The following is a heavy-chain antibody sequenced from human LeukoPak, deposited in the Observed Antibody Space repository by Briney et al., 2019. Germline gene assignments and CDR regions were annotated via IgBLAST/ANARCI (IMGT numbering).Heavy chain of an antibody. Sequence: GGSLRLSCAASGFTFSSYAMHWVRQAPGKGLEWVAVISYDGSNKYYADSVKGRFTISRDNSKNTLYLQMNSLRAEDTAVYYCARGGLGNFDWGQGTLVTVSS. V-gene: IGHV3-30*04. CDR3: ARGGLGNFD. CDR2: ISYDGSNK. CDR1: GFTFSSYA. D-gene: IGHD4-23*01. J-gene: IGHJ4*02.